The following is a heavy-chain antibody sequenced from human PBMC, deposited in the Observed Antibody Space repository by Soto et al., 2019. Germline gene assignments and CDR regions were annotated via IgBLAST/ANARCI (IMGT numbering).Heavy chain of an antibody. V-gene: IGHV3-30*18. Sequence: QVQLVESGGGVVQPGRSLRLSCAASGFTFSIYGMHWVRQAPGKGLEWVAVRSYDGSNKYYADSVKGRFTISRDNSKNTLYLQMNSLRAEDTAVYYCAKDYLRGSGYSGYDQKDRYFDYWGQGTLVTVSS. CDR2: RSYDGSNK. CDR3: AKDYLRGSGYSGYDQKDRYFDY. J-gene: IGHJ4*02. D-gene: IGHD5-12*01. CDR1: GFTFSIYG.